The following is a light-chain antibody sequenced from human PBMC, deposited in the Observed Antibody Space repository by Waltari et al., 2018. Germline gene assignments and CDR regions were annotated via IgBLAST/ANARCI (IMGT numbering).Light chain of an antibody. CDR2: GAS. Sequence: EIVLTQSPGTLSLSPGERATLSCRARQSVSSSYLAWYQQKPGQAPRLLIYGASSRATCIPDRFSGSGSGTDFTLTISRLEPEDFAVYYCQQYGSSPPYTFGQGTKLEIK. V-gene: IGKV3-20*01. CDR3: QQYGSSPPYT. J-gene: IGKJ2*01. CDR1: QSVSSSY.